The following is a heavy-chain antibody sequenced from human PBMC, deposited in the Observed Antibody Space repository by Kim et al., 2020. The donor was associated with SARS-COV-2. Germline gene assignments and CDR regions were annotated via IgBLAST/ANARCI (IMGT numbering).Heavy chain of an antibody. CDR3: ARDLYLVRGHFDAFDI. CDR2: ISSSGSTI. J-gene: IGHJ3*02. V-gene: IGHV3-11*04. CDR1: GFTFSDYY. D-gene: IGHD3-10*01. Sequence: GGSLRLSCAASGFTFSDYYMSWIRQAPGKGLEWVSYISSSGSTIYYADSVKGRFTISRDNAKNSLYLQMNSLRAEDTAVYYCARDLYLVRGHFDAFDIWGQGTMVTVSS.